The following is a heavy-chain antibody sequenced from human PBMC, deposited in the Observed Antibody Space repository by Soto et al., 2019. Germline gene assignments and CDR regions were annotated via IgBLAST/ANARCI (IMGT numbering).Heavy chain of an antibody. Sequence: QVQLVESGGGVVQPGRSLRLSCAASGLTFDSDAMHWVRQAPGKGLEWVALVSDDGSTEFYADSVKGRFTISRDNSKSTLFLQMNSLRADDTAVYYCARTPGRDGYNYFDYWGQGALVTVSS. J-gene: IGHJ4*02. CDR2: VSDDGSTE. CDR1: GLTFDSDA. CDR3: ARTPGRDGYNYFDY. V-gene: IGHV3-30-3*01. D-gene: IGHD5-12*01.